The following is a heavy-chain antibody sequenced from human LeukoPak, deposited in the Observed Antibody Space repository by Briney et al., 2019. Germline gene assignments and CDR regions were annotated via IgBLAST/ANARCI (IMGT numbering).Heavy chain of an antibody. V-gene: IGHV3-30*04. D-gene: IGHD2-15*01. J-gene: IGHJ4*02. Sequence: GGSLRLSCAASGFTFSSYAMHWVRQAPGKGLEWVAVISYDGSNKYYADSVKGRFTISRDNSKNTLHLQMNSLRAEDTAVYYCARGGAAFRSHFDYWGQGTLVTVSS. CDR2: ISYDGSNK. CDR3: ARGGAAFRSHFDY. CDR1: GFTFSSYA.